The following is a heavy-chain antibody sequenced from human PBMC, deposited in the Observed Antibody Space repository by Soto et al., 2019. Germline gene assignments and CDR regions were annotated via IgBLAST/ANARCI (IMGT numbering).Heavy chain of an antibody. CDR3: ASGAGSYYGYYYYGMDV. J-gene: IGHJ6*02. D-gene: IGHD1-26*01. Sequence: GASVKVSCKASGGTFSSYAISWVRQAPGQGLEWMGGIIPIFGTANYAQKFQGRVTITADESTSTAYMELSSLRSEDTAVYYCASGAGSYYGYYYYGMDVWGQGTTVTVSS. V-gene: IGHV1-69*13. CDR2: IIPIFGTA. CDR1: GGTFSSYA.